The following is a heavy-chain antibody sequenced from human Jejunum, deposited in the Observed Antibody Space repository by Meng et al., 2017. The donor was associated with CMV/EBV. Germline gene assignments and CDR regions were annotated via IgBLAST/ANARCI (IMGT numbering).Heavy chain of an antibody. D-gene: IGHD2-21*02. J-gene: IGHJ4*02. Sequence: PLQGSGPGCVNPSGTLSLTCIVPGASISGSTYYWGWIRQPPGKGLEWIGNIYYSGSTYYTPSLKSRVSISVDTSTNQFSLRLSSVTAADTAVYYCARVGAYCGGDCYHPRWGQGTLVTVSS. V-gene: IGHV4-39*07. CDR1: GASISGSTYY. CDR2: IYYSGST. CDR3: ARVGAYCGGDCYHPR.